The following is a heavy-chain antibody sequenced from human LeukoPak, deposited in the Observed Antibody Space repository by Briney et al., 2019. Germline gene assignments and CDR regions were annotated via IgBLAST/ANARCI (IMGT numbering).Heavy chain of an antibody. D-gene: IGHD2-15*01. CDR3: ARIGYCSGGSCYSKSYFDY. V-gene: IGHV4-34*01. CDR2: INHRGST. CDR1: GGSFCGYY. J-gene: IGHJ4*02. Sequence: PSETLSLTCAVYGGSFCGYYWSWIPQPPGKGLEWIGEINHRGSTNYNPSLKSRVTISVDTSKNQFSLKLSSVTAADTAVYYCARIGYCSGGSCYSKSYFDYWGQGTLVTVSS.